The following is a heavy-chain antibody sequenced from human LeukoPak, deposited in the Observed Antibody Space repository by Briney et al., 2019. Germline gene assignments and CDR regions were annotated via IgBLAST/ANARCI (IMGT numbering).Heavy chain of an antibody. Sequence: GASVKVSCKASGGTFSSYAISWVRQAPGQGLEWMGGIIPIFGTANYAQKFQGRVTITADESTSTAYMELSSLRSEDTAVYYCARDSGLLGYCSGGSCAQPNWFDPWGQGTLVTVSS. CDR3: ARDSGLLGYCSGGSCAQPNWFDP. V-gene: IGHV1-69*13. CDR1: GGTFSSYA. J-gene: IGHJ5*02. CDR2: IIPIFGTA. D-gene: IGHD2-15*01.